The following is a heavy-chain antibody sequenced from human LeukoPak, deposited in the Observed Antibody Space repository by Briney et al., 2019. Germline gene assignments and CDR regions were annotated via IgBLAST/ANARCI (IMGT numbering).Heavy chain of an antibody. Sequence: GGSLRLSCAASGFTFSSYEMHGVRQAPGKGLEWVSIISSSGSDTYYADSVKGRFTIARDNPQNTLYLQMNILRADDTAIYYCARQGEGTTDYWGQGTLVTVSS. D-gene: IGHD2/OR15-2a*01. V-gene: IGHV3-23*01. CDR2: ISSSGSDT. J-gene: IGHJ4*02. CDR3: ARQGEGTTDY. CDR1: GFTFSSYE.